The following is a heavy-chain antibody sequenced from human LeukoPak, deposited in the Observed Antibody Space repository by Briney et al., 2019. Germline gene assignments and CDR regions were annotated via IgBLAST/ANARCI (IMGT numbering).Heavy chain of an antibody. CDR1: AGSISSSDYY. V-gene: IGHV4-39*07. CDR2: ISYSGNT. Sequence: PSETLSLTCTVSAGSISSSDYYWGWIRQSPGKGLEWIGRISYSGNTYYNPSLKSRVTMSVDTSKNQFSLKLSSVTAADTAVYYCARADSSGYYYGYWGQGALVTVSS. D-gene: IGHD3-22*01. J-gene: IGHJ4*02. CDR3: ARADSSGYYYGY.